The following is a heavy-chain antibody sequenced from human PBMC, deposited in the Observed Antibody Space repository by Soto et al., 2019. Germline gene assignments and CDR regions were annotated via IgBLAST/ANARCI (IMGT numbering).Heavy chain of an antibody. D-gene: IGHD3-10*01. CDR3: ARDADGHEGTGGCMDV. CDR1: GFIFNRYG. CDR2: IWHDGSKK. Sequence: QAQLVESGGDVVQPGTSLRLSCAVSGFIFNRYGMHWVRQAPGKGLEWVAVIWHDGSKKLYADSVRGRFTISRDDSKNTRFLQMNSLGVDDTAVYYGARDADGHEGTGGCMDVWGQGTTVTASS. V-gene: IGHV3-33*01. J-gene: IGHJ6*02.